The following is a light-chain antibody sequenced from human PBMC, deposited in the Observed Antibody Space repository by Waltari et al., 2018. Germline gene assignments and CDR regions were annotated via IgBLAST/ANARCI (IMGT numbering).Light chain of an antibody. Sequence: EIVLTQSPGTLSLSPGERATLSCRASQSVGTSLVWYQQKRGQAPRLLIYGTFSRATGIPDRFSGSGSGTDFSLTISRLEPEDYAVYYCQHYVRLPATFGQGTKVEIK. V-gene: IGKV3-20*01. CDR1: QSVGTS. CDR2: GTF. J-gene: IGKJ1*01. CDR3: QHYVRLPAT.